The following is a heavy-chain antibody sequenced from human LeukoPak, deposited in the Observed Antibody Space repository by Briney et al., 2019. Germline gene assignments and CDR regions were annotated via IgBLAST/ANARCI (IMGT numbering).Heavy chain of an antibody. CDR3: ARVPRYSSSWLYFDY. D-gene: IGHD6-13*01. Sequence: GGSLRLSCAASGFTVSSNYMSWVRQAPGKGLEWVSVIYSGGSTYYADSVKGRFTISRDNSKNTLYLQMNSLRAEDTAVYYCARVPRYSSSWLYFDYWGQGTLVTVSS. J-gene: IGHJ4*02. CDR1: GFTVSSNY. CDR2: IYSGGST. V-gene: IGHV3-53*01.